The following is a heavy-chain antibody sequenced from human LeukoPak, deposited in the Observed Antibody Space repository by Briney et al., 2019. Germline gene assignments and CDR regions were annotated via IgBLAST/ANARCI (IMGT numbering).Heavy chain of an antibody. CDR3: ARDCDSSGWYGSWFDP. CDR1: GFTFSSYS. J-gene: IGHJ5*02. Sequence: PGGSLRLSCAASGFTFSSYSTNWVRQAPGKGLEWVSSISSSSSYIYYADSVKGRFTISRDNAKNSLYLQMNSLRAEDTAVYYCARDCDSSGWYGSWFDPWGQGTLVTVSS. CDR2: ISSSSSYI. V-gene: IGHV3-21*01. D-gene: IGHD6-19*01.